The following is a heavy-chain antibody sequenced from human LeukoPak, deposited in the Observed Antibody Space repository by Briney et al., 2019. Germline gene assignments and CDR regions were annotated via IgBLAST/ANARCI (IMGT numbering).Heavy chain of an antibody. D-gene: IGHD6-19*01. CDR2: ISAYNGNT. CDR3: ARAYSSGLIDY. Sequence: ASVKVSFKASDYTFTSYGISWVRQAPGQGLEWMGWISAYNGNTNYAQKLQGRVTMTTDTSTSTAYMELRSLRSEDTAVYYCARAYSSGLIDYWGQGTLVTVSS. V-gene: IGHV1-18*01. J-gene: IGHJ4*02. CDR1: DYTFTSYG.